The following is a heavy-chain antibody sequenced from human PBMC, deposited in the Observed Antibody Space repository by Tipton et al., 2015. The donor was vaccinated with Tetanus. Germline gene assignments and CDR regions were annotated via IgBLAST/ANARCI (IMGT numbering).Heavy chain of an antibody. CDR3: ARGAGTLGVYYFDY. Sequence: SLRLSCAASGFTFSSFGMNWVRQAPGKGLEWVAVIWSDGSDKYYADSVKGRFTISRDNSKNTLSLQMNSLRAEDTAVYYCARGAGTLGVYYFDYWGQGTLVTVPS. V-gene: IGHV3-33*01. CDR2: IWSDGSDK. J-gene: IGHJ4*02. D-gene: IGHD6-13*01. CDR1: GFTFSSFG.